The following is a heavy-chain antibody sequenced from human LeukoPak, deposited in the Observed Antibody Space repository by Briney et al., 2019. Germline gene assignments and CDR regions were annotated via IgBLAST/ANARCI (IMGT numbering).Heavy chain of an antibody. CDR1: GYSFTSYW. CDR2: IYPGDSDT. V-gene: IGHV5-51*01. Sequence: GESLKISCKGSGYSFTSYWIGWVRQMPGKGPEWMGIIYPGDSDTTYSPSFQGQVTMSADKSISTAFLQWSSLKASDTAMYYCARRGRDGYNYDAFDIWGQGTMVTVSS. J-gene: IGHJ3*02. CDR3: ARRGRDGYNYDAFDI. D-gene: IGHD5-24*01.